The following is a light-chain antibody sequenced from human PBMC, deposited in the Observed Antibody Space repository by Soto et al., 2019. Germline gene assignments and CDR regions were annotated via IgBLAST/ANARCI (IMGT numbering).Light chain of an antibody. CDR1: SSDVGGYNY. Sequence: QSALTQPRSVSGSPGQSVTISCTGTSSDVGGYNYVSWYQQHPGTAPKLLIYDVSKRPSGVPDRFSGSKSGNTASLTISGLQAEDEADYYCSSYAGSYSLVFGGGTKVTVL. J-gene: IGLJ2*01. CDR3: SSYAGSYSLV. CDR2: DVS. V-gene: IGLV2-11*01.